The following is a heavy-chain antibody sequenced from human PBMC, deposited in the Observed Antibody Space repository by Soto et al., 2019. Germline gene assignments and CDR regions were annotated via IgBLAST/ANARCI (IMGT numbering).Heavy chain of an antibody. Sequence: QEPLVQSGAEVKKPGASVKVSCKASGYTFTGYYIHWVRQAPGQGLEWMGWINPNSGVTYYAQKFQDRVNMARDTSLSTSFMELSGLTSDDTAIYYCARDSQWLVPIFYFDFWGQGPLVTVTS. D-gene: IGHD6-19*01. CDR1: GYTFTGYY. CDR3: ARDSQWLVPIFYFDF. V-gene: IGHV1-2*02. J-gene: IGHJ4*02. CDR2: INPNSGVT.